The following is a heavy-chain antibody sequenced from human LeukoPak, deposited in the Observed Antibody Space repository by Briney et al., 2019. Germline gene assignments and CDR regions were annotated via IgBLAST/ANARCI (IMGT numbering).Heavy chain of an antibody. V-gene: IGHV3-21*01. CDR2: ISSTSSYI. D-gene: IGHD3-22*01. CDR1: GFTFSDYS. CDR3: ARDPYYYDTSGYSLFDY. Sequence: PGGSLRLSCAASGFTFSDYSMNWVRQAPGKGLEWVSSISSTSSYIYYADSVKGRFTISRDNAKNSLYLQMNSLRAEDTAVYYCARDPYYYDTSGYSLFDYWGQGTLVTVSS. J-gene: IGHJ4*02.